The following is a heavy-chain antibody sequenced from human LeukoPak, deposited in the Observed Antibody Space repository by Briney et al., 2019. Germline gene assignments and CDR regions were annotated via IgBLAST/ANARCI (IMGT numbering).Heavy chain of an antibody. J-gene: IGHJ4*02. D-gene: IGHD3-3*01. CDR3: ANTGVATFDY. CDR2: IRYDGSNK. CDR1: GFIFSSYG. V-gene: IGHV3-30*02. Sequence: GGSLRLSCAASGFIFSSYGMHWVRQAPGKGLEWVAFIRYDGSNKYYADSVKGRFTIPRDNSKNTLYLEMNSLRTNDTAVYYCANTGVATFDYWGQGTLVTVSS.